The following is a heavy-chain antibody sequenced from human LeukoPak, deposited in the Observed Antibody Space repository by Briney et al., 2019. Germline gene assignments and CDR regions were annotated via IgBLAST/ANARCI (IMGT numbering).Heavy chain of an antibody. Sequence: SQTLSLTCAISGDSASSNSAAWNWIRQSPSRGLEWLGRTYHRSKWYNDYAVSVKSRIIFNPGTSKNHFSLQLDSVTPEDTAVYYCARARTDCSASGCYEGFFDSWGQGTLVTVSS. J-gene: IGHJ4*02. D-gene: IGHD2-15*01. V-gene: IGHV6-1*01. CDR3: ARARTDCSASGCYEGFFDS. CDR2: TYHRSKWYN. CDR1: GDSASSNSAA.